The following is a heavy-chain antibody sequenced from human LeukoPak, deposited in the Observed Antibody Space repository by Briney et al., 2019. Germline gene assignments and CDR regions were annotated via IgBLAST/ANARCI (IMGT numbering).Heavy chain of an antibody. Sequence: GGSLRLSCAASGFTFSSYWMHWVRQAPGKGLVWVSRINGDGSSTNYADSVRGRFTISRDNAKNTLYLQMSSLRAEDTAVYYCATVYGRDAYNYNDYWGQGTLVTVSS. D-gene: IGHD5-24*01. J-gene: IGHJ4*02. CDR1: GFTFSSYW. CDR3: ATVYGRDAYNYNDY. V-gene: IGHV3-74*01. CDR2: INGDGSST.